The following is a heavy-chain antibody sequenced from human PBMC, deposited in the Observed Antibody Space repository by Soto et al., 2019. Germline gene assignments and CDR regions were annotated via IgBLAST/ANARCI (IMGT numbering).Heavy chain of an antibody. CDR3: AKEPIPVYYYYGMDF. CDR2: ISYDGSNK. J-gene: IGHJ6*02. CDR1: GFTFSSYG. Sequence: QVQPVESGGGVVQPGRSLRLSCAASGFTFSSYGMHWVRQAPGKGLEWVAVISYDGSNKYYADSVKGRFTISRDNSKNTLYLQMNSLRAEDTAVYYCAKEPIPVYYYYGMDFWGQGTTVTVSS. V-gene: IGHV3-30*18.